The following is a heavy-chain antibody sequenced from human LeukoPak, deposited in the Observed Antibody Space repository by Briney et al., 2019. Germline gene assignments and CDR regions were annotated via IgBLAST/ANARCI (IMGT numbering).Heavy chain of an antibody. Sequence: NPSETLSLTCAVYGGSSSGYYWSWIRQPPGKGLEWIGEINHSGSSNYNPSLKSRVTISVDTSKNQFSLKLSSVTAADTAVYYCARALIAAAFYGMDVWGKGTTVTVSS. D-gene: IGHD6-13*01. CDR3: ARALIAAAFYGMDV. CDR2: INHSGSS. V-gene: IGHV4-34*01. J-gene: IGHJ6*04. CDR1: GGSSSGYY.